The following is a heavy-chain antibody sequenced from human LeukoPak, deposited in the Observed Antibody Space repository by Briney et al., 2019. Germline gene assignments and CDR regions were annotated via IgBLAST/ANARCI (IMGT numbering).Heavy chain of an antibody. V-gene: IGHV4-34*01. D-gene: IGHD3-10*01. CDR2: INHSGST. J-gene: IGHJ5*02. Sequence: SETLSLTCAVYGGSFSGYYWSWIRQPPGKGLEWIGEINHSGSTNYNPSLKSRVTIPVDTSKNQFSLKLSSVTAADTAVYYCARGGVRGVTVNWFDPWGQGTLVTVSS. CDR1: GGSFSGYY. CDR3: ARGGVRGVTVNWFDP.